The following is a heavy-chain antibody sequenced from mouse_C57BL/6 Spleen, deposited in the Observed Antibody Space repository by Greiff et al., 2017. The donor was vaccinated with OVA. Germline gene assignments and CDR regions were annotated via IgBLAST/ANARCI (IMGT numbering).Heavy chain of an antibody. J-gene: IGHJ4*01. CDR3: AKTYGNYVGDAMDY. V-gene: IGHV1-82*01. D-gene: IGHD2-1*01. CDR1: GYAFSSSW. CDR2: IYPGDGDT. Sequence: VQLQQSGPELVKPGASVKISCKASGYAFSSSWMNWVKQRPGTGLEWIGRIYPGDGDTNYNGKFKGKATLTADKSSSTAYMQLSSLTSEDSAVYFCAKTYGNYVGDAMDYWGQGTSVTVSS.